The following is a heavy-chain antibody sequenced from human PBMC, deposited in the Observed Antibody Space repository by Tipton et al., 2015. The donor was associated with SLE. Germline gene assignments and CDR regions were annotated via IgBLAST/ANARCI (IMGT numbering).Heavy chain of an antibody. CDR2: IKSKTDGGTT. D-gene: IGHD3-10*01. CDR3: TTGGPLSMVQVSEYFQH. CDR1: GFTFSNAW. Sequence: QLVQSGGGLVKPGGSLRLSCAASGFTFSNAWMSWVRQAPGKGLEWVGRIKSKTDGGTTDYAAPVKGRFTISRDDSKNTLYLQMNSLKTEDTAVYYCTTGGPLSMVQVSEYFQHWGQGTLVTVSS. V-gene: IGHV3-15*01. J-gene: IGHJ1*01.